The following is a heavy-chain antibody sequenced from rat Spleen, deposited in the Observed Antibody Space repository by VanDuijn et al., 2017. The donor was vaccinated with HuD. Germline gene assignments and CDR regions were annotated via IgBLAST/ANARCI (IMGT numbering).Heavy chain of an antibody. J-gene: IGHJ3*01. V-gene: IGHV5-58*01. Sequence: EVQLVETGGGLVQPGRSLKLSCVASGFTFSSYWMYWIRQAPGKGLEWVSSINTDGGSTYYPDSVKGRFTISRDNAENTVYLQMNSLRSEDTATYYCAKGVFNYGGYEDWFAYWSQGTLVTVSS. CDR1: GFTFSSYW. CDR3: AKGVFNYGGYEDWFAY. CDR2: INTDGGST. D-gene: IGHD1-11*01.